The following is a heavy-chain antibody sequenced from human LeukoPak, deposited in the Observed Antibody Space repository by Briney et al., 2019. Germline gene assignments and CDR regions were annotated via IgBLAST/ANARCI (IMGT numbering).Heavy chain of an antibody. D-gene: IGHD2-15*01. J-gene: IGHJ5*02. Sequence: GSLXLXCAASGFTFKLYWXXWVRQVPGKXPVWVSRINDDGSDTIYADSVRGRFTISRDDAKNTVYLQMNNLRAEDTAVYYCVRGGPSTWSWGQGTLVTVSS. V-gene: IGHV3-74*01. CDR2: INDDGSDT. CDR3: VRGGPSTWS. CDR1: GFTFKLYW.